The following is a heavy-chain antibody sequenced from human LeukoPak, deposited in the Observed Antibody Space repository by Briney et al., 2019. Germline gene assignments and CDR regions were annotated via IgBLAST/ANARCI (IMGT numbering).Heavy chain of an antibody. CDR1: GDXVSGNSVA. D-gene: IGHD5-12*01. V-gene: IGHV6-1*01. Sequence: SQTLSLTCAISGDXVSGNSVAWNWIRQSPSRGLEWLGRTYYRSKWYNDYAESVKSRITINPDTSKNQFSLQLNSVTPEDTAVYYCARGSNSGYDYPFDYWGRGTLVTVSS. CDR2: TYYRSKWYN. CDR3: ARGSNSGYDYPFDY. J-gene: IGHJ4*02.